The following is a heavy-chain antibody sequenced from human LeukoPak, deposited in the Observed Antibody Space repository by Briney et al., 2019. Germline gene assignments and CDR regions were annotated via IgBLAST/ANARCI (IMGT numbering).Heavy chain of an antibody. Sequence: GASVKVSCKASGYTFTSYGISWVRQAPGQGLEWMGWISAYNGNTHHAQKLQGRVTMTTDTSTTTAYMELRSLRSDDTAVYYCARGGMVRGVPTKSPSHNWFDPWGQGTLVAVSS. V-gene: IGHV1-18*01. CDR2: ISAYNGNT. CDR3: ARGGMVRGVPTKSPSHNWFDP. D-gene: IGHD3-10*01. CDR1: GYTFTSYG. J-gene: IGHJ5*02.